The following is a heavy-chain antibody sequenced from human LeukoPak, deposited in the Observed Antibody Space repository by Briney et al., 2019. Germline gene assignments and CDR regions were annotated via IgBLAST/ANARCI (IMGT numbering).Heavy chain of an antibody. CDR1: GGSISSYY. CDR2: IYYSGST. D-gene: IGHD6-19*01. V-gene: IGHV4-59*01. CDR3: ARGIAVAGTVGWFDP. J-gene: IGHJ5*02. Sequence: SETLSLTCTVSGGSISSYYWSWIRQPPGKGLEWIGYIYYSGSTNYNPSLKSRVTISVDTSKNQFSLKLSSVTAADTAVYYCARGIAVAGTVGWFDPWGQGTLATVSS.